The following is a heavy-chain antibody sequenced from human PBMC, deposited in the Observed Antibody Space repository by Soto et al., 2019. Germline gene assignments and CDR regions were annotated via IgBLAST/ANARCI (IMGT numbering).Heavy chain of an antibody. V-gene: IGHV5-10-1*01. CDR1: GYSFTSYW. J-gene: IGHJ6*02. D-gene: IGHD2-15*01. CDR2: IDPSDSYT. CDR3: ARLFREGYCSGGSCYYYYGMDV. Sequence: GESLKLSCKGSGYSFTSYWISWVRQMPGKGLEWVGRIDPSDSYTNYTQSFQGHVTISADKSISTACLQWSSLKASDTAMYYWARLFREGYCSGGSCYYYYGMDVWGQGTTVTVSS.